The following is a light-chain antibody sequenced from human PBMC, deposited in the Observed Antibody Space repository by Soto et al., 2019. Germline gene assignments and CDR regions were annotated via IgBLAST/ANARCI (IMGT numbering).Light chain of an antibody. J-gene: IGLJ1*01. V-gene: IGLV2-23*02. Sequence: QSALTQPASVSGSPGQSITISCTGTNNDVGSYNLVSWYQHHPGKAPKLIIYEDNKRPSDISNRFSGSKSGNTASLTISGLHVEDEADYFCCSYAGSSTFPYVFGTGTKLTVL. CDR2: EDN. CDR1: NNDVGSYNL. CDR3: CSYAGSSTFPYV.